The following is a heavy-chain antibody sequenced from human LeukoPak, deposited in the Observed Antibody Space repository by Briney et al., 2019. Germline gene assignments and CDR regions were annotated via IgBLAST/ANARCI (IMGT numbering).Heavy chain of an antibody. CDR2: INPNSGGT. V-gene: IGHV1-2*02. Sequence: GASVKVSCKASGYTFTGYYMHWVRQAPGQGLEWMGWINPNSGGTNYAQKFQGRVTMTRDTSISTAYMELSRLRSDDTAVYYCARGPMVRGVIAFNPWGQGTLVTVSS. CDR1: GYTFTGYY. CDR3: ARGPMVRGVIAFNP. J-gene: IGHJ5*02. D-gene: IGHD3-10*01.